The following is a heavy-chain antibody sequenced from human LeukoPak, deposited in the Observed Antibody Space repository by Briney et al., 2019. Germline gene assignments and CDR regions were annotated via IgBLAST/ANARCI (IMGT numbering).Heavy chain of an antibody. J-gene: IGHJ3*02. CDR3: ARDQSIFGVVIRSHAFDI. Sequence: SETLSLTCTVSGGSISSYYWSWIRQPPGKELEWIGYIYYSGSTNYNSSLKSRVTISVDTSKNQFSLNLRSVTAADTAVYYCARDQSIFGVVIRSHAFDIWGQGTMVTVSS. V-gene: IGHV4-59*12. D-gene: IGHD3-3*01. CDR2: IYYSGST. CDR1: GGSISSYY.